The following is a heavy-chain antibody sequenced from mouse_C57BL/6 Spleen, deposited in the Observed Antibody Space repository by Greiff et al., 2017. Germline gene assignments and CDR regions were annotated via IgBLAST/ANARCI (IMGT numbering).Heavy chain of an antibody. D-gene: IGHD2-1*01. Sequence: QVQLQQPGAELVKPGASVKLSCKASGYTFTSYWMHWVKQRPGRGLEWIGRIDPNSGGTKYNEKFKSKATLTVDKPSSPAYMQLRSLTSEDSAVYYCARSKSGYGNYEDYWGQGTSVTVSS. J-gene: IGHJ4*01. CDR2: IDPNSGGT. V-gene: IGHV1-72*01. CDR1: GYTFTSYW. CDR3: ARSKSGYGNYEDY.